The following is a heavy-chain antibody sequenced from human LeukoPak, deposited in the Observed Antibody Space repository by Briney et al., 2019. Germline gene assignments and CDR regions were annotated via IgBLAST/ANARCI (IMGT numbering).Heavy chain of an antibody. V-gene: IGHV4-34*01. CDR2: INHSGST. CDR3: VTDSGWFGGQRFDY. J-gene: IGHJ4*02. D-gene: IGHD3-10*01. Sequence: SETLSLTCAVYGGSFSGYYWSWIRQPPGKGLEWIGEINHSGSTNYNPSLKSRVTISLDTSKNQCSLQLSSVTAADTAVYYCVTDSGWFGGQRFDYWGQGTLVPVSS. CDR1: GGSFSGYY.